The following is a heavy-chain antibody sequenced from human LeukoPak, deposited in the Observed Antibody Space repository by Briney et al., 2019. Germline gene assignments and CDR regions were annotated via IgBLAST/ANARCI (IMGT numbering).Heavy chain of an antibody. Sequence: GGSLRLSCAASGFTVSSNYMSWVRQAPGKGLEWVSVIYSGGSTYYADSVKGRFTISRDNSKNTLYLQMNSLRAEDTAVYYCAKEQYCSSTSCYGGPSYDYWGQGTLVTVSS. CDR2: IYSGGST. CDR1: GFTVSSNY. J-gene: IGHJ4*02. D-gene: IGHD2-2*01. CDR3: AKEQYCSSTSCYGGPSYDY. V-gene: IGHV3-66*01.